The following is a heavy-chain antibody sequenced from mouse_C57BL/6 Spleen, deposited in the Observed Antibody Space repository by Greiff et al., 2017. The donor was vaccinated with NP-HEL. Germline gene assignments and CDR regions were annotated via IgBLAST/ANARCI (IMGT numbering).Heavy chain of an antibody. J-gene: IGHJ3*01. Sequence: VQLQQPGAELVRPGSSVKLSCKASGYTFTSYWMHWVKQRPIQGLEWIGNIDPSDSETHYNQKFKDKATLTVDKSSSTAYMQLSSLTSEDSAVYYCARRGTGSWFAYWGQGTLVTVSA. CDR2: IDPSDSET. CDR3: ARRGTGSWFAY. CDR1: GYTFTSYW. V-gene: IGHV1-52*01. D-gene: IGHD4-1*01.